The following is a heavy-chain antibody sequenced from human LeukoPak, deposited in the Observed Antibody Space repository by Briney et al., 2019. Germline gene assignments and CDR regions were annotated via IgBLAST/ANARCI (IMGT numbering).Heavy chain of an antibody. J-gene: IGHJ4*02. Sequence: PGGSLRLSCAASGFTFSSYWMHWVRQAPGKGLEWVAVISYSGSSQYYADSVKGRVTLSRDNSKNTLFLQMNGLRTEDTAVYYCAKDQSYFDPGAYQGPIDYWGPGTLVTVSS. V-gene: IGHV3-30*18. CDR1: GFTFSSYW. CDR3: AKDQSYFDPGAYQGPIDY. CDR2: ISYSGSSQ. D-gene: IGHD3-22*01.